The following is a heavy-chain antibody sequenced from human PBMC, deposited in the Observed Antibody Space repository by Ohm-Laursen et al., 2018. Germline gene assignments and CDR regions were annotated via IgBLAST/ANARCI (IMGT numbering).Heavy chain of an antibody. CDR3: AKGVAPTWSWCFDL. J-gene: IGHJ2*01. CDR2: ISYDGTYK. D-gene: IGHD3-3*01. Sequence: SLRLSCTASGFTFSSYGMHWVRQAPGKGLEWVSIISYDGTYKNYADSVKGRISISRDNSHNTVYLQMSGLRGDDSGIYYCAKGVAPTWSWCFDLWGRGTQVTVS. V-gene: IGHV3-30*02. CDR1: GFTFSSYG.